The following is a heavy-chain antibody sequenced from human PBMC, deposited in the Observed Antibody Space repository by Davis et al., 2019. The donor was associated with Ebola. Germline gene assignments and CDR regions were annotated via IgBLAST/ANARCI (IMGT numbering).Heavy chain of an antibody. J-gene: IGHJ4*02. V-gene: IGHV1-2*02. CDR2: ISPNTGDT. CDR1: GYTFTVYY. CDR3: ARLGSAPFDY. Sequence: ASVKVSCKASGYTFTVYYIHWVRQAPGQGLEWMGWISPNTGDTIYAQKFQDRVTMTRDTSISTAYMELSRLRSDDTAVYYCARLGSAPFDYWGQGTLVTASS. D-gene: IGHD1-26*01.